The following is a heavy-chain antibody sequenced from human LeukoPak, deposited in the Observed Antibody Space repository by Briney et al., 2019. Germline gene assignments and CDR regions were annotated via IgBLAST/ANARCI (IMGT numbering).Heavy chain of an antibody. CDR2: ISWDGGTK. CDR3: AKEGEMFGGLFDY. J-gene: IGHJ4*02. D-gene: IGHD3-10*02. Sequence: GGSLRLSCAASGFTFDDYTMHWVRQVPGKGLEWVSLISWDGGTKYYGESVKGRFTISRDNSKNSLYLQMNSLRTEDTALYYCAKEGEMFGGLFDYWGQGTLVTVSS. V-gene: IGHV3-43*01. CDR1: GFTFDDYT.